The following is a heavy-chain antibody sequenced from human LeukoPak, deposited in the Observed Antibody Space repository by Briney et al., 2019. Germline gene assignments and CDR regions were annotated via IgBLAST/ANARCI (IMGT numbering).Heavy chain of an antibody. J-gene: IGHJ4*02. CDR1: GFTVSSNY. CDR3: AKVVAAHYYFDY. V-gene: IGHV3-53*01. D-gene: IGHD6-6*01. Sequence: GGSLRLSCAASGFTVSSNYMSWVRQAPGKGLEWVSVIYSGGSTYYADSVKGRFTISRDNSKNTLYLQMNSLRAEDTAVYYCAKVVAAHYYFDYWGQGTLVTVSS. CDR2: IYSGGST.